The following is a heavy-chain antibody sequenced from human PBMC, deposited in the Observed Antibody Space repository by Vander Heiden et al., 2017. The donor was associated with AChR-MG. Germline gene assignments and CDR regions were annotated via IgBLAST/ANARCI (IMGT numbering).Heavy chain of an antibody. CDR3: ARGAAAAGYYYYGMDV. CDR2: IYYSGST. CDR1: GGSISSYY. Sequence: QVQLQASGPGLVKPSETLSLTCTVSGGSISSYYWSWIRQPPGKGLEWIGYIYYSGSTNYNPSLKRRVTISVDTSKNQFSLKLSSVTAADTAVYYCARGAAAAGYYYYGMDVWGQGTTVTVSS. D-gene: IGHD6-13*01. V-gene: IGHV4-59*01. J-gene: IGHJ6*02.